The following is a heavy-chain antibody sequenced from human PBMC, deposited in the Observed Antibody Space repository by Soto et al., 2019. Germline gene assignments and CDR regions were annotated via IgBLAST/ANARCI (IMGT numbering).Heavy chain of an antibody. V-gene: IGHV3-33*01. CDR2: IWYDGSNK. D-gene: IGHD3-22*01. CDR3: ARGRERYYDSSGYKLGY. Sequence: PGGSLRLSCAASGFTFSSYGMHWVRQAPGKGLEWVAVIWYDGSNKYYADSVKGRFTISRDNSKNTLYLQMNSLRAEDTAVYYCARGRERYYDSSGYKLGYWGQGTLVTVSS. J-gene: IGHJ4*02. CDR1: GFTFSSYG.